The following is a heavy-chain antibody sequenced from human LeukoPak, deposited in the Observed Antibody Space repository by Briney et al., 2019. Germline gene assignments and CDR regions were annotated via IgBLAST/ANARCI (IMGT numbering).Heavy chain of an antibody. J-gene: IGHJ3*02. CDR1: GFTFSSYS. CDR3: ARDQMDCSGGSCYRGDAFDI. Sequence: PGGSLRLSCAASGFTFSSYSMNWVRQAPGKGLEWVSSISSSSSYIYYADSVKGRFTISRDNAKNSLYLQMNSLRAEDTAVYYCARDQMDCSGGSCYRGDAFDIWGQGTMVTVSS. CDR2: ISSSSSYI. V-gene: IGHV3-21*01. D-gene: IGHD2-15*01.